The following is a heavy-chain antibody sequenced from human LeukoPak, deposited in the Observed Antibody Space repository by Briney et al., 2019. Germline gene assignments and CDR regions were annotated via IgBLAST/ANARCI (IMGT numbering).Heavy chain of an antibody. V-gene: IGHV5-51*01. D-gene: IGHD1-26*01. Sequence: GESLKISRKGSGYSFTSYWIGWVRQMPGKGLEWMGIIYPGDSDTRYSPSFQGQVTISADKSISTAYLQWSSLKASDTAMYYCARIGAHTDWLLPFDYWGQGTLVTVSS. CDR1: GYSFTSYW. CDR2: IYPGDSDT. CDR3: ARIGAHTDWLLPFDY. J-gene: IGHJ4*02.